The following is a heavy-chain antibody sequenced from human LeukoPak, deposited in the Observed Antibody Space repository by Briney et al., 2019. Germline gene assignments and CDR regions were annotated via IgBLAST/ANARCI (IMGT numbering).Heavy chain of an antibody. J-gene: IGHJ4*02. CDR2: ISGSGCSS. D-gene: IGHD2-15*01. CDR3: AKPFEPDIVVVVAATPFGQNDY. Sequence: PGGSLRLSCAASGFTFSSYAMSWVRQAPGKGLEWVSAISGSGCSSYYADSVKGRFTISRDNSKNTLYLQMNSLRAEDTAVYYCAKPFEPDIVVVVAATPFGQNDYWGQGTLVTVSS. V-gene: IGHV3-23*01. CDR1: GFTFSSYA.